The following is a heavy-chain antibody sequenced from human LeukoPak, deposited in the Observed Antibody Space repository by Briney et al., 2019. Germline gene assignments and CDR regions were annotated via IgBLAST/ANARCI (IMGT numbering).Heavy chain of an antibody. CDR3: AKADCGSISVDY. J-gene: IGHJ4*02. CDR2: ISVSGGGT. Sequence: GGSLRLSCAPSGFTFSSYAMSWARHAPGKGLEWVSTISVSGGGTFYADSVKGRFTISRDKSKNTLYLQTDSPRAEDTAVDYCAKADCGSISVDYWGQGTLVTVSS. V-gene: IGHV3-23*01. CDR1: GFTFSSYA. D-gene: IGHD3-10*01.